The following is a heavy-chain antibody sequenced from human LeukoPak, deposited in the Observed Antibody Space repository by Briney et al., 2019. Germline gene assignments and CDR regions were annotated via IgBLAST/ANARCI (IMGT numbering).Heavy chain of an antibody. CDR2: GIA. Sequence: GIANYAQKFQGRVTITADKSTSTAYMELSSLRSEDTAVYYCARGSGGRKGYYYGSGSPLDYWGQGTLVTVSS. V-gene: IGHV1-69*04. J-gene: IGHJ4*02. D-gene: IGHD3-10*01. CDR3: ARGSGGRKGYYYGSGSPLDY.